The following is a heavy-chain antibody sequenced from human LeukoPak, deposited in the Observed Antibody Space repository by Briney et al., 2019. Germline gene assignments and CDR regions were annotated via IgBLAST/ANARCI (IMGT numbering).Heavy chain of an antibody. J-gene: IGHJ4*02. Sequence: PSETLSLTCTVSGGSISSYYWTWIRHPAGKGLEWIGRFYSTGSTNYNPSLKSRVTMSVDTSKNQFSLKLSSVTAADTAVYYCARDQCSGSLDYWGQGTLVTVSS. CDR3: ARDQCSGSLDY. CDR2: FYSTGST. CDR1: GGSISSYY. V-gene: IGHV4-4*07. D-gene: IGHD1-26*01.